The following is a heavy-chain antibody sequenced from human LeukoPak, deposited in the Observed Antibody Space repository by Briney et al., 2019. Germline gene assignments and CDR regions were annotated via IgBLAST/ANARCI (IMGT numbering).Heavy chain of an antibody. Sequence: SVTVSCKASGGTFSSYAISWVRQAPGQGLEWMGRIIPILGIANYAQKFQGRVTITADKSTSTAYMELSSLRSEDTAVYYCARDLINSGSFRWWFDPWGQGTLVTVSS. CDR3: ARDLINSGSFRWWFDP. V-gene: IGHV1-69*04. D-gene: IGHD1-26*01. CDR2: IIPILGIA. CDR1: GGTFSSYA. J-gene: IGHJ5*02.